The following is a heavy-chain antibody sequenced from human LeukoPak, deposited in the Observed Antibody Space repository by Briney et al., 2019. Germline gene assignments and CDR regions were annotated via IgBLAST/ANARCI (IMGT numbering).Heavy chain of an antibody. CDR2: VYSTGST. CDR1: GGSISNNY. J-gene: IGHJ4*02. CDR3: ARHGGYSYGRGLDYFDY. Sequence: SETLSPTCNVSGGSISNNYWTWIRQPPGKGLEWIGYVYSTGSTNYNPSLKSRVTISVDTSKNQFSLKLSSVTAADTAVYYCARHGGYSYGRGLDYFDYWGQGTLVTVSS. D-gene: IGHD5-18*01. V-gene: IGHV4-59*08.